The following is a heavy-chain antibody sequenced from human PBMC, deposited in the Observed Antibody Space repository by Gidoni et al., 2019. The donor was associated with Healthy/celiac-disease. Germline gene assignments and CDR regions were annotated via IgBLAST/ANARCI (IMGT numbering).Heavy chain of an antibody. D-gene: IGHD3-3*01. V-gene: IGHV3-23*01. Sequence: EVQLLESGGGLVQPGGSLRLSCAASGFTFSSYALSWVRQAPGKGLEWVSAISGRGGSTYYADSVKSRFTISRDNSKNTLYLQMNSLRAEDTAVYYCAKAPAGREWSDDKNYYYYGMDVWGQGTTVTVSS. CDR2: ISGRGGST. J-gene: IGHJ6*02. CDR1: GFTFSSYA. CDR3: AKAPAGREWSDDKNYYYYGMDV.